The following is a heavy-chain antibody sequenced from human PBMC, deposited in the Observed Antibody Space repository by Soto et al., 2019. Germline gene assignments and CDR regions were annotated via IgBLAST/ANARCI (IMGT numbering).Heavy chain of an antibody. CDR3: ARFYYDSSGYLPSPYYYYYGMDV. Sequence: EVQLVESGGGLVQPGGSLRLSCAASGFTLSSYWMSWVRQAPGKGLEWVANIKQDGSEKYYVDSVKGRFTISRDNAKNSLYLQMNSLRAEDTAVYYCARFYYDSSGYLPSPYYYYYGMDVWGQGTTVTVSS. V-gene: IGHV3-7*04. CDR1: GFTLSSYW. J-gene: IGHJ6*02. D-gene: IGHD3-22*01. CDR2: IKQDGSEK.